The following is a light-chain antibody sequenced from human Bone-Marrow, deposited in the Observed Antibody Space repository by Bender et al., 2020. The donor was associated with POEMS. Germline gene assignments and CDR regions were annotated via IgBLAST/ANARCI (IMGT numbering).Light chain of an antibody. CDR1: SRDIGTYNL. CDR2: EVS. Sequence: QSALTQPASVSGSPGQSITISCTGASRDIGTYNLVSWYQQHPGKVPKLMIYEVSKRPSGVSNRFSGSKSGNTASLTISGLQAEDEADYYCSSYAGSNDLVFGGGTKLTVL. V-gene: IGLV2-23*02. J-gene: IGLJ2*01. CDR3: SSYAGSNDLV.